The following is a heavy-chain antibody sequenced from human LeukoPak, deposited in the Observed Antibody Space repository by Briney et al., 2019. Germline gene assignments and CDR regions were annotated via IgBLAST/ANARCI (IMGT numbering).Heavy chain of an antibody. CDR2: ITISSNFI. J-gene: IGHJ6*02. Sequence: GGSLRLSCAASGFSLSSYSMNWVRQAPGKGLEWVSSITISSNFIYYADSVKGRFTISRDNAKSSLFLQMNSLRAEDAAVYFCARDGHGDGFLTGYSYFGMDVWGQGTTVTVSS. D-gene: IGHD3-9*01. CDR3: ARDGHGDGFLTGYSYFGMDV. CDR1: GFSLSSYS. V-gene: IGHV3-21*01.